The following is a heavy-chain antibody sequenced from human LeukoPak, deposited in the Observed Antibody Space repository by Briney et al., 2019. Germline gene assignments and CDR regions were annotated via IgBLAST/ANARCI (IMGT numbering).Heavy chain of an antibody. CDR2: ISGYNGNT. J-gene: IGHJ5*02. Sequence: ASVKVSCKASGYNFRSFGIGWVRQAPGQGLEWTGWISGYNGNTNYTEKFQGRVTMTTDTSTNTAYMELRSLRSDDTAVYYCARLCSIRWCLHDWFDPWGQGTLVTVSS. CDR1: GYNFRSFG. V-gene: IGHV1-18*01. CDR3: ARLCSIRWCLHDWFDP. D-gene: IGHD2-21*01.